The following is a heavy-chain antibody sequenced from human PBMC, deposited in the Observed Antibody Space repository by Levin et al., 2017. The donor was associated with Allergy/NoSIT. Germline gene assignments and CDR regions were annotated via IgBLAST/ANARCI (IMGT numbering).Heavy chain of an antibody. V-gene: IGHV4-59*01. D-gene: IGHD2-15*01. Sequence: ESLKISCIVSGASISSYHWSWIRQPPGKGLEWIGYIYYSGSTNYNPSLKSRVTMSVDTSRNQFSLTLNSVTAADTAVYYCARDRVVASGGTYYYYGMAVWGQGTTVTVSS. J-gene: IGHJ6*02. CDR3: ARDRVVASGGTYYYYGMAV. CDR1: GASISSYH. CDR2: IYYSGST.